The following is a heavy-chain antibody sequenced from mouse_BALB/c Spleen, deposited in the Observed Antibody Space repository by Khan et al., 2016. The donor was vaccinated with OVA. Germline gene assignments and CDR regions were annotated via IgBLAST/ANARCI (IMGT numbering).Heavy chain of an antibody. Sequence: EVQLQESGPGLVKPSQSLSLTCTVTGYSITSDYAWNWIRPFPGNKLEWMAYISYSGSTRSNPSLNSRISITRDTSKNQFFLQLNSVTTEDTATYYCARRYYYGQWYFDVWGAGTTVTVSS. D-gene: IGHD1-1*01. J-gene: IGHJ1*01. CDR1: GYSITSDYA. CDR3: ARRYYYGQWYFDV. CDR2: ISYSGST. V-gene: IGHV3-2*02.